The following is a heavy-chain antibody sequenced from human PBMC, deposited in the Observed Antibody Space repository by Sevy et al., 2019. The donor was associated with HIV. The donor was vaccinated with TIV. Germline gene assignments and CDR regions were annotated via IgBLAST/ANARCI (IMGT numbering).Heavy chain of an antibody. CDR1: GFAFYEYC. D-gene: IGHD2-8*01. Sequence: GGSLRLSCAASGFAFYEYCMSWIRQAPGKGLEWVATLSFGCGKINYADSVKGRFTISRDNSKNSFYLQMDNLRVEDTALYYCAREGCSRPHDYWGQGTRVTVSS. V-gene: IGHV3-23*01. CDR3: AREGCSRPHDY. J-gene: IGHJ4*02. CDR2: LSFGCGKI.